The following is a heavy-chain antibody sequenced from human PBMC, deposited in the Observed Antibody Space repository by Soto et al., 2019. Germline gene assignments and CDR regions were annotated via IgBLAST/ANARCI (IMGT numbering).Heavy chain of an antibody. Sequence: QVQLQESGPGLVRPSQTLSLTCTVSGDSISSADYYWSWIRQTPGNGLEWIGPIFYSGTTYYNPALKSRLTISVDTSNNHFSLRLTSVTAADPAGYYCARDLWVEPELYYYGMDVWGQGTTVTVSS. CDR1: GDSISSADYY. CDR2: IFYSGTT. CDR3: ARDLWVEPELYYYGMDV. V-gene: IGHV4-30-4*01. J-gene: IGHJ6*02. D-gene: IGHD1-1*01.